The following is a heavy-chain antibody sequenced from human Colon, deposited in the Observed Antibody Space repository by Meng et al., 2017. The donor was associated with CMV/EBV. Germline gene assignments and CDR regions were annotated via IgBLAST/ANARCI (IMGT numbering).Heavy chain of an antibody. V-gene: IGHV5-51*01. D-gene: IGHD5-24*01. J-gene: IGHJ6*02. CDR2: IHPDDSHM. Sequence: GESLKISCKASGYSFTNYWIGWVRQVPGEGLEWMGIIHPDDSHMRHSPSFQGRVTFSVDKSITTAYVEWNSLKTSDTAIYYCGRLKNMGPRRNYYFGMDVWGQGTAVTVSS. CDR1: GYSFTNYW. CDR3: GRLKNMGPRRNYYFGMDV.